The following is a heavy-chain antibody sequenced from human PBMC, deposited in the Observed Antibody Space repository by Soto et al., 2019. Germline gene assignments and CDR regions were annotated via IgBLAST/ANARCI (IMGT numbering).Heavy chain of an antibody. V-gene: IGHV4-30-2*01. CDR1: GGAISSGGYS. CDR2: IYHSGRT. J-gene: IGHJ4*02. Sequence: LQLQDSASGLVKPSQTLALTCSVSGGAISSGGYSWSWIRQPPGKGLEWIEYIYHSGRTYYNRSRDRRLTITVDRSKNRFSLKLCSVSAADTAVYYCDRGKVVAIDYCGQGILVTVSS. CDR3: DRGKVVAIDY. D-gene: IGHD2-15*01.